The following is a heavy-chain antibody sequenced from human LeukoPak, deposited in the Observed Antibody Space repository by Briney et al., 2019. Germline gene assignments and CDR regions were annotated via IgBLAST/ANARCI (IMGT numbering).Heavy chain of an antibody. CDR1: GFTFSIYS. J-gene: IGHJ5*02. CDR3: ARSATSSSSRINWFDA. Sequence: PGGSLRLSCTASGFTFSIYSMNWVRQAPGKGLDWVSSITSSSSYIFYVDSVKGRFTISRDNDKNSLHLQMDSLRAEDSAVYYCARSATSSSSRINWFDAWGQGTLVTVSS. D-gene: IGHD6-6*01. CDR2: ITSSSSYI. V-gene: IGHV3-21*01.